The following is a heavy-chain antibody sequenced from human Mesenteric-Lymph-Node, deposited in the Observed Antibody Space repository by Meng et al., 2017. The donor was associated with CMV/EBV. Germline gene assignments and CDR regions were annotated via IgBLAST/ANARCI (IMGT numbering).Heavy chain of an antibody. J-gene: IGHJ4*02. CDR3: ASLTGGSFYYGARPGPDFDY. D-gene: IGHD3-10*01. V-gene: IGHV1-46*01. CDR1: TRYY. CDR2: INPSGGST. Sequence: TRYYMHWVGQAPGQGLEWMGIINPSGGSTSYAQKFQGRVTMTRDTSTSTVYMELSSLRSEDTAVYYCASLTGGSFYYGARPGPDFDYWGQGTLVTVSS.